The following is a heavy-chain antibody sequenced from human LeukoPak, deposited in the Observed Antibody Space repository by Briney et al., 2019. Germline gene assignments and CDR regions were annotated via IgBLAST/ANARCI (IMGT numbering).Heavy chain of an antibody. CDR3: ACLTTADAFDI. D-gene: IGHD3-22*01. Sequence: SETLSLTCTVSGGSISTSNYYWGWIRQPPGKGLEWIGYIYDSGSTNYNPSLKSRVTISVDTSKNQFSLKLSSVTAADTAVYYCACLTTADAFDIWGQGTMTVSS. V-gene: IGHV4-61*05. CDR2: IYDSGST. J-gene: IGHJ3*02. CDR1: GGSISTSNYY.